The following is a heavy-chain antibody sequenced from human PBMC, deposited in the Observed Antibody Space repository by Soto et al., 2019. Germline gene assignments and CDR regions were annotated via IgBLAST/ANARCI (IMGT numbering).Heavy chain of an antibody. J-gene: IGHJ2*01. CDR3: ARDSSVTTSPVSWYFDL. V-gene: IGHV3-33*01. CDR1: GFTFSSYG. D-gene: IGHD4-17*01. CDR2: IWYDGSNK. Sequence: QVQLVESGGGVIQPGRSLRLSCAASGFTFSSYGMHWVRQAPGKGLEWVAVIWYDGSNKYYADSVKGRFTISRDNSKNTLYLQMNSLRAEDTAVYYCARDSSVTTSPVSWYFDLWGRGTLVTVSS.